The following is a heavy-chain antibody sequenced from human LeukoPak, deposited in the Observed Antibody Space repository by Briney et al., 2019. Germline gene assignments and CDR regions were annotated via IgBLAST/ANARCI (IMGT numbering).Heavy chain of an antibody. V-gene: IGHV1-8*03. J-gene: IGHJ6*03. CDR1: GYTFTSYD. CDR2: MNPNSGNT. D-gene: IGHD3-3*01. CDR3: ARGSMYYDFWSGYYYTDV. Sequence: ASVKVSCKASGYTFTSYDINWVRQATGQGLEWMGWMNPNSGNTGYAQKFQGRVTITRNTSISTAYMELSSLRSEDTAVYYCARGSMYYDFWSGYYYTDVWGKGTTVTVSS.